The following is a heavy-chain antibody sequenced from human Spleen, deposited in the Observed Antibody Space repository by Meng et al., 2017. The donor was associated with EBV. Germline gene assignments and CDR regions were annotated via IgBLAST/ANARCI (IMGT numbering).Heavy chain of an antibody. CDR3: ASRSLDTAMDS. CDR1: RYTFITYG. D-gene: IGHD5-18*01. J-gene: IGHJ4*02. CDR2: ISVDNGKT. Sequence: GQAGAEVKHPGASVKVSCQTPRYTFITYGISWVRQAPGQGLEWMGWISVDNGKTNYAQHLQDRVSMTTDTSTSTAYMELRSLRSDDTAVYYCASRSLDTAMDSWGQGTLVTVSS. V-gene: IGHV1-18*01.